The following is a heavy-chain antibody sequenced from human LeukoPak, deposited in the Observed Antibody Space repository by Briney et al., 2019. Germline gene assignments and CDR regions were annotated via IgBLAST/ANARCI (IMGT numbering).Heavy chain of an antibody. CDR2: IASDGSST. Sequence: PGGSLRLSCAASGFTFSSYWMNWVRQAPGKGLVWVSRIASDGSSTTYADSVKGRFTISRGNSKNTLYLQMNSLRAEDTALYYCVKASSSSPQYNWFDAWGQGTLVTVSS. CDR3: VKASSSSPQYNWFDA. D-gene: IGHD6-6*01. CDR1: GFTFSSYW. V-gene: IGHV3-74*01. J-gene: IGHJ5*02.